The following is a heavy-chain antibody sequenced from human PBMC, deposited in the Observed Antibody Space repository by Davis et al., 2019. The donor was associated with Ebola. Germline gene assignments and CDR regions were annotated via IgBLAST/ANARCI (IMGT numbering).Heavy chain of an antibody. CDR3: ARGEGIQLWLQDYYYGMDV. CDR1: GFTFSSYS. J-gene: IGHJ6*02. Sequence: GESLKISCAASGFTFSSYSMNWVRQAPGQGLERVSSISSSSSYIYYADSVKGRFTIARDNAKNSLYLQMNSLRAEDTAVYYCARGEGIQLWLQDYYYGMDVWGQGTTVTVSS. V-gene: IGHV3-21*01. CDR2: ISSSSSYI. D-gene: IGHD5-18*01.